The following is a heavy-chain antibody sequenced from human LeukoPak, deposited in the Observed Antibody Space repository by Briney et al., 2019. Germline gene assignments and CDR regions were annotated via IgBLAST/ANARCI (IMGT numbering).Heavy chain of an antibody. J-gene: IGHJ5*02. V-gene: IGHV4-34*01. CDR2: INHSGST. CDR1: GGSFSGYY. D-gene: IGHD3-22*01. Sequence: PSETLSLTCAVYGGSFSGYYWSWIRQPPGKGLEWIGEINHSGSTNYNPSLKSRVTISLDTSKNQFSLKLSSVTAADTAVYYCARQGYYYDSSGYYWFDPWGQGTLVTVSS. CDR3: ARQGYYYDSSGYYWFDP.